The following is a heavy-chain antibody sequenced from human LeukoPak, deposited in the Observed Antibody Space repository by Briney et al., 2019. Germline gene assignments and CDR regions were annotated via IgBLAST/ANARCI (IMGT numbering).Heavy chain of an antibody. D-gene: IGHD2-8*01. CDR2: MYYSGST. V-gene: IGHV4-39*01. J-gene: IGHJ3*02. CDR3: ARHHAIATARSPFHI. Sequence: SETLSLTCTVSGGSVNSSPYYWGWIRQPPGKGLEWIGSMYYSGSTHYNPSLKSRVTISVDTSKNQFSLKLASVTAADTAVYYCARHHAIATARSPFHIWGQGTMAIVSS. CDR1: GGSVNSSPYY.